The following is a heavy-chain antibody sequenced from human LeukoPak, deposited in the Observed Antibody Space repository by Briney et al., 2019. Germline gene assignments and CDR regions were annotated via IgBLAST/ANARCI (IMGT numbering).Heavy chain of an antibody. V-gene: IGHV3-30*02. D-gene: IGHD3-9*01. CDR1: GFTFSKYG. CDR3: ARGSSSGYFDWLMYDDY. CDR2: IQYDGSDE. Sequence: GGSLRLSCVVSGFTFSKYGMHWVRQAPGKGLEWVSFIQYDGSDEDYADSVRGRFTISRDNSKNTLYLQMNSLRAEDTAVYYCARGSSSGYFDWLMYDDYWGQGTLVTVSS. J-gene: IGHJ4*02.